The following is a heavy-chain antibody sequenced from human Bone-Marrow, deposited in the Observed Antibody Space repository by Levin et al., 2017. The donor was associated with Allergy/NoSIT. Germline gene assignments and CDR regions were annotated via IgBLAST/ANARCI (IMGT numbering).Heavy chain of an antibody. Sequence: ASQTLSLTCTVSGDSIRSSDYYWGWIRQPPGKGLEWIGSIYYSGSTYYNPSLKSRVTISVDTSKNQFSLKLSSVTAADTAVYYCARHSSGWFNWFDPWGQGTLVTVSS. D-gene: IGHD6-19*01. CDR2: IYYSGST. CDR3: ARHSSGWFNWFDP. J-gene: IGHJ5*02. CDR1: GDSIRSSDYY. V-gene: IGHV4-39*01.